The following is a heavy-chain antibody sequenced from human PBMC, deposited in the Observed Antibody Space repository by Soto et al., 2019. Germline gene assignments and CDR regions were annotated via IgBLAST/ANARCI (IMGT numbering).Heavy chain of an antibody. V-gene: IGHV3-23*01. J-gene: IGHJ4*02. D-gene: IGHD2-2*01. CDR1: GFTFSSYA. CDR2: ISGSGGST. Sequence: GGSLRLSCAASGFTFSSYAMSWVRQAPGKGLEWVSAISGSGGSTYYADSVKGRFTISRDNSKNTLYLQMNSLRAEDTAVYYCAKRGDIVVVPAATPFDYWGQGTLVTVSS. CDR3: AKRGDIVVVPAATPFDY.